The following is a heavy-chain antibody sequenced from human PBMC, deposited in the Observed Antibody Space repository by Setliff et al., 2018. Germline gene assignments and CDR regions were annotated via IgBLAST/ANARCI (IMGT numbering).Heavy chain of an antibody. V-gene: IGHV4-34*01. CDR3: RFWSSYYKNDY. D-gene: IGHD3-3*01. CDR2: INQSGNT. J-gene: IGHJ4*02. CDR1: GGSFSDYY. Sequence: KTSETLSLTCTVYGGSFSDYYWGWIRQSPGKRPEWIAEINQSGNTNYNPSLNSRVSVSVDTHTNQFSLKVFSVTAADTAVYYCRFWSSYYKNDYWAQGTLVTVSS.